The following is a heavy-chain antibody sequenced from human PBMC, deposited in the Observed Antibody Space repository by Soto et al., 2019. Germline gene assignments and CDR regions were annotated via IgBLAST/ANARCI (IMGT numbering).Heavy chain of an antibody. J-gene: IGHJ5*02. CDR2: IYYSGST. CDR3: ARWWSGSRQGFDP. Sequence: QVQLQESGPGLVKPSQTLSLTCTVSGGSISSGDYYWSWIRQHPGKGLDWIGYIYYSGSTYYNPSLKSRVTISVATSKNQSSLKLSSVTAADPAVYYCARWWSGSRQGFDPWGQGTLVTVSS. CDR1: GGSISSGDYY. D-gene: IGHD3-3*01. V-gene: IGHV4-31*03.